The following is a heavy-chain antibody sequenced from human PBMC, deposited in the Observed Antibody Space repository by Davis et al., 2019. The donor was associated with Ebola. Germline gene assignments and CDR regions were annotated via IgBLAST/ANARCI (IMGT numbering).Heavy chain of an antibody. CDR3: ARGGRGYSYGPPGY. CDR2: IYYSGST. D-gene: IGHD5-18*01. Sequence: MPSETLSLTCTVSGGSISSYYWSWIRQPPGKGLEWIGYIYYSGSTNYNPSLKSRVTISVDTSKNQFSLKLSSVTAADTAVYYCARGGRGYSYGPPGYWGQGTLVTVSS. J-gene: IGHJ4*02. V-gene: IGHV4-59*12. CDR1: GGSISSYY.